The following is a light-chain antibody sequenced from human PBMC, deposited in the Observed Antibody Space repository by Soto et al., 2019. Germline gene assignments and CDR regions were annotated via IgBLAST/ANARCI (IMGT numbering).Light chain of an antibody. Sequence: EIVLTQSPATLSLSPGERATLSCRASQSVSSYLAWYQQKPGQAPRLLIYGASTRATGIPARFSGSGSGTDFTLTISSLQPEDFATYYCQQSYSTLWTFGQGTKVDIK. CDR1: QSVSSY. CDR2: GAS. CDR3: QQSYSTLWT. J-gene: IGKJ1*01. V-gene: IGKV3-11*01.